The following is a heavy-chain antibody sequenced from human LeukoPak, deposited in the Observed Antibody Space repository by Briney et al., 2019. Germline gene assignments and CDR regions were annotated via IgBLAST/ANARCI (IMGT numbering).Heavy chain of an antibody. D-gene: IGHD1-26*01. J-gene: IGHJ6*03. CDR3: ARAPSGSYYMDV. CDR1: GFTFSSYS. Sequence: GGSLRLSCAASGFTFSSYSMNWVRQAPGKGLEWVSYISSSSSAIYFADSVKGRFTISRDNAKNSLYLQMNSLRAEDTAVYYCARAPSGSYYMDVWGKGTTVTVSS. V-gene: IGHV3-48*01. CDR2: ISSSSSAI.